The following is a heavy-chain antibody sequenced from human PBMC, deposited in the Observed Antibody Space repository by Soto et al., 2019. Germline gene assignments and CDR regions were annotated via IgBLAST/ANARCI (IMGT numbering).Heavy chain of an antibody. CDR1: GFTFDDYA. J-gene: IGHJ4*02. Sequence: GGSLRLSCAASGFTFDDYAMHWVRQAPGKGLEWVSGISWNSGGIGYAESVKGRFTISRDNAKNSLYLQMNSMRAEDTAFYYCATEYRSSYYFDYWGQGTLVTVSS. CDR3: ATEYRSSYYFDY. V-gene: IGHV3-9*01. CDR2: ISWNSGGI. D-gene: IGHD6-6*01.